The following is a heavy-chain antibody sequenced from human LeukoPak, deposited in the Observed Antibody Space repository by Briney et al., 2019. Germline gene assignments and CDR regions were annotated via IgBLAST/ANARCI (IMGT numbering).Heavy chain of an antibody. CDR2: INWNGGST. V-gene: IGHV3-20*04. D-gene: IGHD1-26*01. CDR1: EFTFDDYG. Sequence: GGSLRLSCAASEFTFDDYGMSWVRQAPGKGLEWVSGINWNGGSTGYADSVKGRFTISRDNAKNSLYLQMNSLRAEDTALYYCARSRRLPGSSDAFDIWGQGTRVTVSS. J-gene: IGHJ3*02. CDR3: ARSRRLPGSSDAFDI.